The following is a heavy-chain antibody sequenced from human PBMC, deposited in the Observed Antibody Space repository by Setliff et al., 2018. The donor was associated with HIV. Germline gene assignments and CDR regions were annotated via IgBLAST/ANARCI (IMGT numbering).Heavy chain of an antibody. J-gene: IGHJ6*03. CDR3: ARDWAAPYYYYYIDL. Sequence: SETLSLTCTVSGGSISSGSYYWSWIRQPAGKGLEWIGRIYTSGSTNYNPSLKSRVTISVDTSRNQFSLKLSSVTAADTAVYYCARDWAAPYYYYYIDLWGKGTTVTVSS. CDR2: IYTSGST. D-gene: IGHD3-16*01. CDR1: GGSISSGSYY. V-gene: IGHV4-61*02.